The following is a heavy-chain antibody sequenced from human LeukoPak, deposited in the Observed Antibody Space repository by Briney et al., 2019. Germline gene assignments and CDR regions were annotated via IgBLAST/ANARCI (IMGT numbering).Heavy chain of an antibody. CDR1: GFTFSSYS. V-gene: IGHV3-21*01. CDR3: ASSRGQIAAAGTPFDY. J-gene: IGHJ4*02. CDR2: ISSSSSYI. D-gene: IGHD6-13*01. Sequence: GGSLRLSCAASGFTFSSYSMNWVRQAPGKGLEWVPSISSSSSYIYYADSVKGRFTISRDNAKNSLYLQMNSLRAEDTAVYYCASSRGQIAAAGTPFDYWGQGTLVTVSS.